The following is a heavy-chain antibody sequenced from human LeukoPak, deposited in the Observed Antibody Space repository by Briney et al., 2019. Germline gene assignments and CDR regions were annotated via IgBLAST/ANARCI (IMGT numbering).Heavy chain of an antibody. D-gene: IGHD6-19*01. CDR1: GGSISSYY. CDR3: ASNKGQWLFSD. CDR2: IYYSGST. J-gene: IGHJ4*02. V-gene: IGHV4-59*08. Sequence: ASETLSLTCTVSGGSISSYYWNWIRQPPGKGLEWIGNIYYSGSTNYNPSLKSRVTISVDTSKNQFSLRLSSVTAADTAVYYCASNKGQWLFSDWGQGTLVTVSS.